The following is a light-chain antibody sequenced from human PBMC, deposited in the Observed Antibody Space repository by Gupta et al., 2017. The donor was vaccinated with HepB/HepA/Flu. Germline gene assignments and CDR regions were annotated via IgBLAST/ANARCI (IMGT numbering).Light chain of an antibody. CDR3: VGWDGSLSGYV. J-gene: IGLJ1*01. CDR2: KNY. V-gene: IGLV1-47*01. Sequence: LIQPPSASGTPGQRVTISCSGSSSNIGNDNVYWYQQLPETAPKLLIYKNYQRPSGVSDRFSGSKSSTSASLAISGLRAEDEADYYCVGWDGSLSGYVFGTGTKVTVL. CDR1: SSNIGNDN.